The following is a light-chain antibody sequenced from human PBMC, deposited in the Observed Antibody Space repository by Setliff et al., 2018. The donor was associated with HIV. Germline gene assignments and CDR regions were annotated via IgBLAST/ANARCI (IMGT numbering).Light chain of an antibody. J-gene: IGLJ1*01. V-gene: IGLV1-44*01. CDR2: KND. CDR3: AAWDDSLHGSYV. Sequence: QSVLTQPPSASGTPGQRVTISCSGSSSNIGSNIVTWYQQLPGTAPKLLIYKNDQRPSGVPDRFSGSKSGTSASLAISGLQSGDEADYYCAAWDDSLHGSYVFGAGTKVTVL. CDR1: SSNIGSNI.